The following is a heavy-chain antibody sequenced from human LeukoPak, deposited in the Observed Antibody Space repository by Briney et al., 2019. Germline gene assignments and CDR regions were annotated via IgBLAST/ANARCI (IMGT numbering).Heavy chain of an antibody. CDR2: ISSNGGRT. V-gene: IGHV3-64*01. CDR3: ARGPAYCSGGSCYETHYYFDY. CDR1: GFPFSRHA. D-gene: IGHD2-15*01. J-gene: IGHJ4*02. Sequence: GGSLRHSCAASGFPFSRHAMHCVREAPGEGVEYVSDISSNGGRTYYANSVKSRFTISRDNSKNTLYLQMGSLRAEDMAVYYCARGPAYCSGGSCYETHYYFDYWGQGTLVTVSS.